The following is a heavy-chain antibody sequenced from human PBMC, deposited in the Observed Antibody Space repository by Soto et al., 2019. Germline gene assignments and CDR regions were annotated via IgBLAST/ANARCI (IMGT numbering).Heavy chain of an antibody. Sequence: ASVKVSCKASGYTFTSYGISWVRQAPAQGLEWMGWISAYNGNTNYAQKLQGRVTMTTDTSTSTAYMELRSLRSDDTAVYYCARVGPLGERYCTNGVCYSTGWFDPWGQGTLVTVSS. J-gene: IGHJ5*02. V-gene: IGHV1-18*04. CDR2: ISAYNGNT. D-gene: IGHD2-8*01. CDR3: ARVGPLGERYCTNGVCYSTGWFDP. CDR1: GYTFTSYG.